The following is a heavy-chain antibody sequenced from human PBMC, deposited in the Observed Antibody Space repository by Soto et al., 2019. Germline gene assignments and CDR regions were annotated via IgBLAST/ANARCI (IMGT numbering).Heavy chain of an antibody. V-gene: IGHV4-30-4*01. CDR1: GGSISSGAYY. Sequence: SQTLSLTWSVWGGSISSGAYYGGWIRQPPGKGLEWNGYIYYSGSTHYNPSLKSRVTISVDTSNNQFSLRRTSVTAADTAVYYGARVRDWFDPWGQGTGVTVSS. J-gene: IGHJ5*02. D-gene: IGHD3-3*01. CDR3: ARVRDWFDP. CDR2: IYYSGST.